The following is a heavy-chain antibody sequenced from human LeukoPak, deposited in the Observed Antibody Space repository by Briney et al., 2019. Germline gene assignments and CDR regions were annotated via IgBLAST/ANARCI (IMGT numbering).Heavy chain of an antibody. Sequence: GGSLRLSCAASGFTFSSYGMSWVRQAPGRGLEWVSAISGSGVYTSYADSVKGRFTISRDNSKNTLYLQMNSLRDEDTAVYYCANCVTGSYAVDYWGQGTLVTVSS. V-gene: IGHV3-23*01. CDR2: ISGSGVYT. CDR1: GFTFSSYG. J-gene: IGHJ4*02. D-gene: IGHD3-16*01. CDR3: ANCVTGSYAVDY.